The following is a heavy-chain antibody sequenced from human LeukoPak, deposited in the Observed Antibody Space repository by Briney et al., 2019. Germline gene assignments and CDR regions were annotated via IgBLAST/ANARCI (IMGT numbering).Heavy chain of an antibody. Sequence: GESLKISCKGSGYSFTSYWIVWVRQMPGKGLEWMGIIYPGDSDARYSPSFQGQVTISADKSISTAYLQWSSLKASDTAMYYYTRITLSGVANDAFDIWGQGTMVTVSS. D-gene: IGHD3-3*01. V-gene: IGHV5-51*01. CDR1: GYSFTSYW. CDR3: TRITLSGVANDAFDI. J-gene: IGHJ3*02. CDR2: IYPGDSDA.